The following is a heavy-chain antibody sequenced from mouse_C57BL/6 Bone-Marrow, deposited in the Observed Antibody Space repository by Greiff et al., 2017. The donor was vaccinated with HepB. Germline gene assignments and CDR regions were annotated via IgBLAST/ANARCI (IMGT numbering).Heavy chain of an antibody. CDR3: ARKRTSSSYFDY. D-gene: IGHD1-1*01. V-gene: IGHV5-17*01. CDR1: GFTFSDYG. J-gene: IGHJ2*01. Sequence: EVKLMESGGGLVKPGGSLKLSCAASGFTFSDYGMHWVRQAPEKGLEWVAYISSGSSTIYYADTVKGRFTISRDNAKNTLVLQMTSLRSEDTAMYYCARKRTSSSYFDYWGQGTTLTVSS. CDR2: ISSGSSTI.